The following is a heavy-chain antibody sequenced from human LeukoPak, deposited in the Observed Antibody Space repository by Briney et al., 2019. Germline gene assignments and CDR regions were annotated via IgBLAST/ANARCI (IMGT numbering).Heavy chain of an antibody. J-gene: IGHJ4*02. CDR1: GFTFSSYS. D-gene: IGHD6-19*01. Sequence: GGSLRLSCAASGFTFSSYSMNWVRQAPGKGLEWVSSISSSSSYIYYADSVKGRFTISRDNAKNSLYLQMNSLGAEDTAVYYCARDPGGWYVDYWGQGTLVTVSS. V-gene: IGHV3-21*01. CDR2: ISSSSSYI. CDR3: ARDPGGWYVDY.